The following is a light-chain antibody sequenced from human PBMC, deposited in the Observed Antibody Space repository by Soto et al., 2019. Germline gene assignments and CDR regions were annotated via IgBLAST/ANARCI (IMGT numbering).Light chain of an antibody. J-gene: IGLJ2*01. CDR2: GNS. CDR1: SSNIGAGYA. CDR3: QSYDSSLRGHVV. Sequence: QSVLTQTPSVSGAPGQRVTFSCTGSSSNIGAGYAVHWYQQLPGTAPKLLIYGNSNRPSGVPDRFSGSKSGTSASLAITGLQAEDEADYYCQSYDSSLRGHVVFGGGTKLTVL. V-gene: IGLV1-40*01.